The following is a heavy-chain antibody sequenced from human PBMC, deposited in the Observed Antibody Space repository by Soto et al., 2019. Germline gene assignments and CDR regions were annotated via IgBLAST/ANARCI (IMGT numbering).Heavy chain of an antibody. CDR2: ISGSGGST. CDR1: GFNLSNYA. Sequence: EAHLLESGGGLVQPGGSLRVSCTASGFNLSNYAMSWVRQVQGRGLEWVSGISGSGGSTNYADSVEGRFTISRDKAENTLYLQMNSLRAEDTAVYSCASWAHPEGSLFFGPFDSWGQGALVTVSS. CDR3: ASWAHPEGSLFFGPFDS. D-gene: IGHD3-10*01. V-gene: IGHV3-23*01. J-gene: IGHJ4*02.